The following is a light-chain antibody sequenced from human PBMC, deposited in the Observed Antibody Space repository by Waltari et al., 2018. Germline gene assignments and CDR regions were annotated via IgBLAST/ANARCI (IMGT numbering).Light chain of an antibody. J-gene: IGKJ1*01. Sequence: IQLTQSPSSLSASVGDRVTITCRASPGISNFLAGYQQKPGQAPKLLIYVASTLQSGVPSRFSGRGSGAEFTRTISSLQPGDFATYYWQQLNSDQWTFGQGTKVDIK. CDR3: QQLNSDQWT. CDR1: PGISNF. V-gene: IGKV1-9*01. CDR2: VAS.